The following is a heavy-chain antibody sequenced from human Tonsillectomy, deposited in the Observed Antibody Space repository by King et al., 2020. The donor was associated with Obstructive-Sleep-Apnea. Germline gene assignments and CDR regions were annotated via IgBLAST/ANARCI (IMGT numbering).Heavy chain of an antibody. CDR2: ISDSGENT. J-gene: IGHJ4*02. CDR3: AKARAAVPGGIDY. D-gene: IGHD3-16*01. V-gene: IGHV3-23*04. CDR1: GFTFSSYA. Sequence: VQLVESGGGLVQPGGSLRLSCAASGFTFSSYAMTWVRQAPGKGLEWVSTISDSGENTYYAGSVKGRLTVSRDNSKNTLHLQMKSLRTEDTAIYYCAKARAAVPGGIDYWGQGTVVTVSS.